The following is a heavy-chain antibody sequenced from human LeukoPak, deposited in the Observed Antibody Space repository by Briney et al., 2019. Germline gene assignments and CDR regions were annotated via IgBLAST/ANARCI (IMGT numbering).Heavy chain of an antibody. D-gene: IGHD3-22*01. J-gene: IGHJ4*02. CDR3: AKDSHDSSGYYDY. CDR2: IRYDGSNK. CDR1: GFTFSSYG. Sequence: GGSLRLSCAASGFTFSSYGMHWVRQAPGKGLEWVAFIRYDGSNKYYADSVKGRFTISRDNSKNTLYLQMNSLRAEDTAVYYCAKDSHDSSGYYDYWGQGTLVTVSS. V-gene: IGHV3-30*02.